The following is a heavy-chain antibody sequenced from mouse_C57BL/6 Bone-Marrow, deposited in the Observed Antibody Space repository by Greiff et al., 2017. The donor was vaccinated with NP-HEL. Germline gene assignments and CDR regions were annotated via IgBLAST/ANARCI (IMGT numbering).Heavy chain of an antibody. J-gene: IGHJ1*03. CDR3: ARDYYYGSSYDWYFDV. CDR2: ISDGGSYT. CDR1: GFTFSSYA. D-gene: IGHD1-1*01. Sequence: EVHLVESGGGLVKPGGSLKLSCAASGFTFSSYAMSWVRQTPEKRLEWVATISDGGSYTYSPDNVKGRFTISRDNAKNNLYLQMSHLKSEDTAMYYCARDYYYGSSYDWYFDVWGTGTTVTVSS. V-gene: IGHV5-4*01.